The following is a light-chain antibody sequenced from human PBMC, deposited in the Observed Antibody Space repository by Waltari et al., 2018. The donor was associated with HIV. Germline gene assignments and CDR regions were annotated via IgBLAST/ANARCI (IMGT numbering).Light chain of an antibody. CDR2: AAS. CDR1: QDIRND. V-gene: IGKV1-6*01. CDR3: LQDSNYPYT. J-gene: IGKJ2*01. Sequence: AIKMTQSPSSLSASVGDRVTITCRASQDIRNDLGWYQLKAGKAPKLLIYAASSLQGGVPSRFSGSGSGTDFSLTISSLQPEDFATYYCLQDSNYPYTFGQGTKLEIK.